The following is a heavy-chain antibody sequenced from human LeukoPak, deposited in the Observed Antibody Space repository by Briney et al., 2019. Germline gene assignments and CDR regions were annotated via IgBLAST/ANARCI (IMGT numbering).Heavy chain of an antibody. CDR2: IYCGGST. V-gene: IGHV3-66*02. CDR1: GFTVSSNY. J-gene: IGHJ3*02. D-gene: IGHD4-11*01. Sequence: GGSLRLSCAASGFTVSSNYMSWFRQAPGKGLEGGSVIYCGGSTYYADPVKGRFTISRDNSKNNLYFQMNSSGTEETAAFYCETAPGLGSNYLEVGAFDIWGQGTMVTVSS. CDR3: ETAPGLGSNYLEVGAFDI.